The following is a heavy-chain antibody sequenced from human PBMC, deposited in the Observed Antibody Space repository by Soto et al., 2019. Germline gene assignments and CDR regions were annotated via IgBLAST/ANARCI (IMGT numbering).Heavy chain of an antibody. CDR3: ARMKSITIFGVVPADYYYYYGMDV. CDR1: GGTFSISA. J-gene: IGHJ6*02. Sequence: SVKVSCHAYGGTFSISAISWVRQAPGQGLEWMGGIIPIFGTANYAQKFQGRVTITADESTSTAYMELSSLRSEDTAVYYCARMKSITIFGVVPADYYYYYGMDVWGQGTTVTVPS. D-gene: IGHD3-3*01. V-gene: IGHV1-69*13. CDR2: IIPIFGTA.